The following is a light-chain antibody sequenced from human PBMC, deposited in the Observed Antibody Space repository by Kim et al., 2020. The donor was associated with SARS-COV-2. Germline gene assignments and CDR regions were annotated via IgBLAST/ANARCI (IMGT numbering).Light chain of an antibody. CDR3: QQSYSTPWLS. CDR1: QSIGTR. Sequence: SVGDKITIACRASQSIGTRLNWYQQRLGKAPKLLIYAASTLQSGVPSRFSGTGSGTDFTLTISSLQPEDFATYYCQQSYSTPWLSFGGGTKVDIK. CDR2: AAS. J-gene: IGKJ4*01. V-gene: IGKV1-39*01.